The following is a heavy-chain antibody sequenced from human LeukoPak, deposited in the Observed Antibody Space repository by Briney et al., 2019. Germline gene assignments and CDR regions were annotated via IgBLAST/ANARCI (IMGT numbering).Heavy chain of an antibody. CDR1: GFTFSSYN. J-gene: IGHJ4*02. D-gene: IGHD3-10*01. CDR2: ISSSSNYI. CDR3: ARESGSPDY. Sequence: GGSLTLSCAASGFTFSSYNMNWVRQAPGKGLEWVSSISSSSNYIYYADSVKGRFTISRDNAKNSVYLQVNSLRAEDTALYYCARESGSPDYWGGGT. V-gene: IGHV3-21*01.